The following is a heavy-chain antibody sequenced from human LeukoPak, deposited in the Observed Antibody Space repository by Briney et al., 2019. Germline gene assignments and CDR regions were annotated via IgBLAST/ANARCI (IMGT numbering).Heavy chain of an antibody. J-gene: IGHJ3*02. CDR1: GGSISSYY. V-gene: IGHV4-59*08. D-gene: IGHD5-24*01. CDR2: IYYSGST. CDR3: ARARRDGPAFDI. Sequence: PSETLSLTCTVSGGSISSYYWSWIRQPPGKGLEWIGYIYYSGSTNYNPSLRSRVTISVETSKNQFSLKLRAGTAADTPVYYCARARRDGPAFDIWGQGTMVTVSS.